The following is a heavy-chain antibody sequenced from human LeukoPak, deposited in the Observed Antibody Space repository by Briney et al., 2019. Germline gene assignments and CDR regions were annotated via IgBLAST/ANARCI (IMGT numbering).Heavy chain of an antibody. D-gene: IGHD3-22*01. CDR1: GGSISNDY. Sequence: SETLSLTCSVSGGSISNDYGSWIRQPPGKGLEWSGSIYYSGSTDYNPSLKSRVTISLDTSKNHFSLNLTSVTAADTAVYYCARDLPSMVVGSWYFDLWSRGTLVTVSS. V-gene: IGHV4-59*01. CDR2: IYYSGST. J-gene: IGHJ2*01. CDR3: ARDLPSMVVGSWYFDL.